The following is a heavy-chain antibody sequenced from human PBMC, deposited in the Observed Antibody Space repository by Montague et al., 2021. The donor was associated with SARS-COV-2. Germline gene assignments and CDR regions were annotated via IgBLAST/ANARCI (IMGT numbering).Heavy chain of an antibody. Sequence: PALVKPTQTLTLTYTLSGLPLSTSGLCVGWIRQPPGKALEWLALTDWDDDKYYSPSLKTRLSISKDTSKNQVVLTMANMEPVDTATYYCARIPNDSWYVSYFDYWGQGILVTVSS. CDR1: GLPLSTSGLC. J-gene: IGHJ4*02. CDR2: TDWDDDK. V-gene: IGHV2-70*01. CDR3: ARIPNDSWYVSYFDY. D-gene: IGHD6-13*01.